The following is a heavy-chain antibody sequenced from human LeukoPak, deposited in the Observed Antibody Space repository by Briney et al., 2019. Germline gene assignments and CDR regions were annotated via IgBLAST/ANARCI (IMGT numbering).Heavy chain of an antibody. Sequence: PGGSLRLSCAASGFTFSSYAMSWVRQAPGKGLEWVSAISGSGGSTYYADSVKGRFTISRDNSKNTLYLQMNSLRAEDTAVYYCAKCPLSSGAPPSIADYWGQGTLVTVSS. J-gene: IGHJ4*02. CDR2: ISGSGGST. CDR1: GFTFSSYA. V-gene: IGHV3-23*01. CDR3: AKCPLSSGAPPSIADY. D-gene: IGHD2-15*01.